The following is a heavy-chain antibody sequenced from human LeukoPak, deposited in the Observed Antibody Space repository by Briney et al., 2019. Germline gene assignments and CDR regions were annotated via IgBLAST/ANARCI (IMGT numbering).Heavy chain of an antibody. Sequence: TGGSLRLSCAASGFTFSSYGMHWVRQAPGKGLEWVAVIWYDGSNKYYADSVKGRFTISRDNSKNTLYLQMNSLRAEDTAVYYCARGGLEWKQEYYFDYWGQGTLVTVSS. J-gene: IGHJ4*02. CDR1: GFTFSSYG. CDR3: ARGGLEWKQEYYFDY. CDR2: IWYDGSNK. V-gene: IGHV3-33*01. D-gene: IGHD3-3*01.